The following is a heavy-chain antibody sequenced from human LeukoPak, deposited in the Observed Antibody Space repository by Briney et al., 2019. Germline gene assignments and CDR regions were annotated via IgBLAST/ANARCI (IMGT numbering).Heavy chain of an antibody. CDR2: ITTSSSTI. V-gene: IGHV3-48*02. D-gene: IGHD2-15*01. J-gene: IGHJ3*02. Sequence: PGGSLRLSCAASGFTFSSYSMNWVRQAPGKGLEWVSFITTSSSTIYYADSVRGRFTISRDNAKNSLYLEMSGLRDEDTAVYYCARVGLGGGSCYGAFDIWGQGTMVTVSS. CDR1: GFTFSSYS. CDR3: ARVGLGGGSCYGAFDI.